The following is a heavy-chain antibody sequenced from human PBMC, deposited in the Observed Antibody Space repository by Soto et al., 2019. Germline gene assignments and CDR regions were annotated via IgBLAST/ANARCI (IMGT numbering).Heavy chain of an antibody. V-gene: IGHV3-21*02. Sequence: EVQLVESGGGLVRPGGSLRLSCEAYGFTFSTFSMIWDRQAPGKGLEWVSSITTTSADNYADSVKGRFTVSRDNAKKSLYLHMTNLTAEDTALYYCTRRGDCTSAICYLFGSSWYFDLWGRGTLVTVSS. D-gene: IGHD2-2*01. J-gene: IGHJ2*01. CDR1: GFTFSTFS. CDR3: TRRGDCTSAICYLFGSSWYFDL. CDR2: ITTTSAD.